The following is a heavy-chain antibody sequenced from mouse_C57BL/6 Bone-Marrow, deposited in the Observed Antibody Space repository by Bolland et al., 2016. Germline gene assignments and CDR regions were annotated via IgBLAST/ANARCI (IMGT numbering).Heavy chain of an antibody. D-gene: IGHD1-1*01. CDR3: ARSVVATGYFDV. V-gene: IGHV1-63*01. J-gene: IGHJ1*03. Sequence: DIYSGGGYTNYNEKFKGKATLTADKSSSTAYMQFSSLTSEDSAIYYCARSVVATGYFDVWGTG. CDR2: IYSGGGYT.